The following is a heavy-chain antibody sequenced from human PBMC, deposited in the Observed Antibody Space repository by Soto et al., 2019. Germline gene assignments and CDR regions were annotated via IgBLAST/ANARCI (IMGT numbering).Heavy chain of an antibody. D-gene: IGHD2-2*01. CDR3: ARDPAVPAAQNWFDP. CDR2: ISAYNGNT. J-gene: IGHJ5*02. Sequence: QVQLVRSGAEVKKPGASVKVSCKASGYTFTSYGISWVRQPPGQGLEWMGWISAYNGNTNYAQKLQGRVTMTTDTSTSTAYMELRSLRSDDTAVYYCARDPAVPAAQNWFDPWGQGTLVTVSS. CDR1: GYTFTSYG. V-gene: IGHV1-18*01.